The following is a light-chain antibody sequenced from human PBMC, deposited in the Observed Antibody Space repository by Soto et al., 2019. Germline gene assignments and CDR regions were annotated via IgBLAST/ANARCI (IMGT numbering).Light chain of an antibody. CDR1: QSVSSY. J-gene: IGKJ1*01. CDR2: GAS. Sequence: DIVMAQSPSALSESPGGRVTVSCRASQSVSSYLAWYQQKPGQAPRLLIYGASTRATGIPARFSGSGSGTEFTLTISSLQSEDFAVYYCQQYNNLPRTFGQGTKVDNK. V-gene: IGKV3-15*01. CDR3: QQYNNLPRT.